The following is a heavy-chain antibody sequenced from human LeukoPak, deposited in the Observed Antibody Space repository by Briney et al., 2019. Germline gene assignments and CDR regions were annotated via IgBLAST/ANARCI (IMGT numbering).Heavy chain of an antibody. D-gene: IGHD1-14*01. CDR2: IYSGGST. V-gene: IGHV3-66*01. CDR1: GFTVSSNY. CDR3: ARDLTASDRGYYYGMDV. J-gene: IGHJ6*02. Sequence: GGSLRLSCAASGFTVSSNYMSWVRQALGKGLEWVSVIYSGGSTYYADSVKGRFTISRDNSKNTLYLQMNSLRAEDTAVYYCARDLTASDRGYYYGMDVWGQGTTGTVSS.